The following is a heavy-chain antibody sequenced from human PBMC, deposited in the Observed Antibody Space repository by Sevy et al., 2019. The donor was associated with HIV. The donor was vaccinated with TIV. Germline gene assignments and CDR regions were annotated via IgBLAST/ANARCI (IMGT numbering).Heavy chain of an antibody. D-gene: IGHD3-9*01. J-gene: IGHJ3*02. V-gene: IGHV3-30*18. CDR2: ISYDGGKK. CDR3: AKDLYYDILTGDATDAFDR. Sequence: GGSLRLSCAVSGFTFNAYDMHWVRQAPGKGLEYMALISYDGGKKYYADSVKGRFTISRDNSENTLYLQMNNLRAEDRAVYYCAKDLYYDILTGDATDAFDRWGQGTMVTVSS. CDR1: GFTFNAYD.